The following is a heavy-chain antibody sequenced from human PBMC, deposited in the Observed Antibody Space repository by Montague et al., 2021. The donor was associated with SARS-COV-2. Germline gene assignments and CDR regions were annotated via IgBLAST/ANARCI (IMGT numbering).Heavy chain of an antibody. D-gene: IGHD3-22*01. CDR2: IDWADDK. V-gene: IGHV2-70*11. J-gene: IGHJ3*01. CDR1: GFSLSTSGMC. CDR3: ARTPYYYDSSGDYGGAFDL. Sequence: PALVTPTQTLTLTCTFSGFSLSTSGMCVSWIRQPPGKALEWLARIDWADDKYYSTSLKTRLTISKDTSKNQVVLTMTNMDPVDTATYYCARTPYYYDSSGDYGGAFDLWGQGTMVTVSS.